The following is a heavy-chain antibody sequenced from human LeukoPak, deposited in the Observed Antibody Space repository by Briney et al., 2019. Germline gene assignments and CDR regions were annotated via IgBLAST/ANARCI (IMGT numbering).Heavy chain of an antibody. CDR1: GFTVDDYA. CDR3: AKDWGSGSPYAFDI. V-gene: IGHV3-9*01. CDR2: TSWNSGSI. D-gene: IGHD3-10*01. J-gene: IGHJ3*02. Sequence: GGSLGLSCAASGFTVDDYAMHWVRLAPGKGLEWVSGTSWNSGSIGYADSVKGRFTISRENAKNSLYLQMNSLRAEDTASYYCAKDWGSGSPYAFDIWGQGTMVTVSS.